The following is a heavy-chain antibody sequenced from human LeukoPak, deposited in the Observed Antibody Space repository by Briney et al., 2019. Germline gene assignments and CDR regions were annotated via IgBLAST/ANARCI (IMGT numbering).Heavy chain of an antibody. CDR3: ARGDYGSGSPLDY. D-gene: IGHD3-10*01. V-gene: IGHV4-30-4*01. CDR1: GGSISSGDYY. CDR2: IYYSGST. Sequence: PSETLSLTCTVSGGSISSGDYYWSWIRQPPGKGLEWIGYIYYSGSTCYNPSLKSRVTISVDTSKNQFSLKLSSVTAADTAVYYCARGDYGSGSPLDYWGQGTLVTVSS. J-gene: IGHJ4*02.